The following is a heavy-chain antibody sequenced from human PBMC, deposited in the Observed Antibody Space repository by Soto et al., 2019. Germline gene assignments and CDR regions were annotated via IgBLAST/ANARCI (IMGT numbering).Heavy chain of an antibody. CDR1: GFTFTYFS. CDR3: TREIPYFDS. CDR2: IRSKDYGGTT. V-gene: IGHV3-49*02. Sequence: GGSLRLSCATSGFTFTYFSISWVRQAPGRGLEWVGFIRSKDYGGTTEYAASVKGRFAISRDDSTGIAYLQMNSLKNEDTAVYYCTREIPYFDSWGQGTLVTVSS. J-gene: IGHJ4*02.